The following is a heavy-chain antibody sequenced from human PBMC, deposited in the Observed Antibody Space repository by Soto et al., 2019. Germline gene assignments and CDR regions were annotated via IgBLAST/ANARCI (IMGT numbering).Heavy chain of an antibody. D-gene: IGHD2-15*01. V-gene: IGHV1-2*04. CDR1: GFTFTGYY. J-gene: IGHJ6*03. CDR3: ARDYCSGGSCYYYYYYMDV. Sequence: GASVKGACKASGFTFTGYYMHWVRQAPGQGLEWMGWINPNSGGTNYAQKFQGWVTMTRDTSISTAYMELSRLRSDDTAVYYCARDYCSGGSCYYYYYYMDVWGKGTTVTVSS. CDR2: INPNSGGT.